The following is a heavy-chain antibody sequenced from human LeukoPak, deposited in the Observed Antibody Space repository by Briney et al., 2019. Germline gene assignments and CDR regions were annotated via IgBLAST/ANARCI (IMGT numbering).Heavy chain of an antibody. CDR2: IIPIFGTA. Sequence: GSSVKVSCKASGGTFSSYAISWVRQAPGQGLEWMGGIIPIFGTANYAQKFQGRVTITADESTSTAYMELSSLRSEDTAVYYCARDPRGGAAADAALDYWGQGTLVTVSS. CDR1: GGTFSSYA. V-gene: IGHV1-69*01. D-gene: IGHD6-13*01. J-gene: IGHJ4*02. CDR3: ARDPRGGAAADAALDY.